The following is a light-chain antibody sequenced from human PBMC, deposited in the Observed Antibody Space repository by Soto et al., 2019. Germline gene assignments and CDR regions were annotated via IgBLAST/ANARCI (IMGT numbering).Light chain of an antibody. CDR2: AAS. CDR1: QSISSY. J-gene: IGKJ3*01. CDR3: QQSYSTLPFT. Sequence: DIQMPQSPSSLSASVGDRVTITCRASQSISSYLNWYQQKPGKAPKLLIYAASSLQSGVPSRFSGSGSGTDFTLTISSLQPEDFATYYCQQSYSTLPFTFGPGTKVYIK. V-gene: IGKV1-39*01.